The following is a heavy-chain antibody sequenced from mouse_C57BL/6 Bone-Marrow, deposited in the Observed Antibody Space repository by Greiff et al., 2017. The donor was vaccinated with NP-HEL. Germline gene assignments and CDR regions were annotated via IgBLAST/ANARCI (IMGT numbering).Heavy chain of an antibody. CDR1: GYTFTSYW. CDR3: AREHYGSSLSFAY. D-gene: IGHD1-1*01. Sequence: QVQLQQPGAELVMPGASVKLSCKASGYTFTSYWMHWVKQRPGHGLEWIGEIDPSDSYTNYNQKFKGKSTLTVDKSSSTAYMQLSSLTSEDSAVYYCAREHYGSSLSFAYWGQGTLVTVSA. V-gene: IGHV1-69*01. J-gene: IGHJ3*01. CDR2: IDPSDSYT.